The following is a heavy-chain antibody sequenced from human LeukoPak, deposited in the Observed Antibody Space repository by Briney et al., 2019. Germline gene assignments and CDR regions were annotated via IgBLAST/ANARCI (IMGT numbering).Heavy chain of an antibody. D-gene: IGHD4-17*01. CDR3: ARGTYGYYMDV. CDR2: IYRSGST. J-gene: IGHJ6*03. V-gene: IGHV4-38-2*02. Sequence: SETLSLTCSGSNYSISNSLYWGWLRQPPGKGMEWIGSIYRSGSTFYNPSLKSRVTISLDTSKNQFSLKLSSVTAADTAVYFCARGTYGYYMDVWGKGTTVTVSS. CDR1: NYSISNSLY.